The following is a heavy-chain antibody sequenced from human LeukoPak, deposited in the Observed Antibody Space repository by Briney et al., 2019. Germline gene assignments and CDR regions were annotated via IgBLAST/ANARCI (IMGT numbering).Heavy chain of an antibody. CDR1: GFTFSNYG. Sequence: GGSLRLSCAASGFTFSNYGMSWVRQAPGKGLEWVSSISSSSSYIYYADSVKGRFTISRDNSKNTLYLQMNSLRAEDTAVYYCAKGGYCSGGSCYYFDYWGQGTLVTVSS. CDR2: ISSSSSYI. V-gene: IGHV3-23*01. J-gene: IGHJ4*02. CDR3: AKGGYCSGGSCYYFDY. D-gene: IGHD2-15*01.